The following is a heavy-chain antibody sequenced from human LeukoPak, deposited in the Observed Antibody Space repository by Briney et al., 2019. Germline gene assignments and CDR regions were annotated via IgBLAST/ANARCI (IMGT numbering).Heavy chain of an antibody. Sequence: ASVRVSCKTSGYTFTKYGINWVRQAPGQGPEWMGWISANSGYTKYAQKIQGRVTMTTDTSTNTAYMELRSLRSDDTAVYYCAREVPRLVTGTLRAFDIWGQGTKVIVSS. V-gene: IGHV1-18*01. CDR2: ISANSGYT. CDR1: GYTFTKYG. CDR3: AREVPRLVTGTLRAFDI. J-gene: IGHJ3*02. D-gene: IGHD1/OR15-1a*01.